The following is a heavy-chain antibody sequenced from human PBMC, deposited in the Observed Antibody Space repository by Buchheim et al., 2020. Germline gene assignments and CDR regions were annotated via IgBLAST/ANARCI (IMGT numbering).Heavy chain of an antibody. CDR3: VKWSRTYPLYYFDY. D-gene: IGHD2-2*01. J-gene: IGHJ4*02. Sequence: QVQLVESGGGVVQPGRSLRLSCAASGYRFSDSGMHWVRQAPGKGLEWVAAIASDGNLKKYAESVKGRLTISRDVSKNKLYLQMNSLRAEDTAVYYCVKWSRTYPLYYFDYWGQGTL. CDR1: GYRFSDSG. CDR2: IASDGNLK. V-gene: IGHV3-30*18.